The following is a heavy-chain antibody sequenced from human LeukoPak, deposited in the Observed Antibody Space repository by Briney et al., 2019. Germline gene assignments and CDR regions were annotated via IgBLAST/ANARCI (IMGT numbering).Heavy chain of an antibody. CDR2: ISTSGSII. J-gene: IGHJ6*03. CDR1: GFTFGSYE. CDR3: ARDLMMEGRYFYHYMDV. Sequence: SGGSLRLSCEASGFTFGSYEMTWVRQAPGKGLEWLSYISTSGSIIVYADSVRGRFTISRDKATNSLYLQMNSLRKEDTALYYCARDLMMEGRYFYHYMDVWGKGTTVTVSS. V-gene: IGHV3-48*03. D-gene: IGHD2-8*01.